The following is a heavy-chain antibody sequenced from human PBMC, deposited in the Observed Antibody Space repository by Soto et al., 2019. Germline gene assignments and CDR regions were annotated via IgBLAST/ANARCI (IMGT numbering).Heavy chain of an antibody. CDR3: ARVPSP. CDR1: GGSISSGGYS. V-gene: IGHV4-30-2*01. J-gene: IGHJ5*02. Sequence: SETLSLTCAVSGGSISSGGYSWGWVRQPPGKGLEWIGYIYHSGSTYYNPSLKSRVTISVDRSKNQFSLKLSSVIAADTAVYYCARVPSPWGQGTLVTVSS. CDR2: IYHSGST.